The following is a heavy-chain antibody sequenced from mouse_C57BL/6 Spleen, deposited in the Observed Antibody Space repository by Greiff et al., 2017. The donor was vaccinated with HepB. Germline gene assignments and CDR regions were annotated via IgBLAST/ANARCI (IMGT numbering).Heavy chain of an antibody. CDR1: GFTFSDYG. CDR2: ISSGSSTI. J-gene: IGHJ1*03. Sequence: VQLKESGGGLVKPGGSLKLSCAASGFTFSDYGMHWVRQAPEKGLEWVAYISSGSSTIYYADTVKGRFTISRDNAKNTLFLQMTSLRSEDTAMYYCANNYYGSSFDVWGTGTTVTVSS. V-gene: IGHV5-17*01. CDR3: ANNYYGSSFDV. D-gene: IGHD1-1*01.